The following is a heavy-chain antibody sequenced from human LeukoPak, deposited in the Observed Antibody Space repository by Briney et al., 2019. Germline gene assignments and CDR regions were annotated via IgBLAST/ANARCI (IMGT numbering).Heavy chain of an antibody. V-gene: IGHV1-69*01. CDR2: IIPIFSTA. J-gene: IGHJ6*03. Sequence: GSSVKVSCKASGGTFSSYAISWVRQAPGQGLEWMGGIIPIFSTANYAQKFQGRVTITADESTSTAYMELSSLRSEDTAVYYCARDGYMVRGVINYYYYMDVWGKGTTVTVSS. CDR1: GGTFSSYA. D-gene: IGHD3-10*01. CDR3: ARDGYMVRGVINYYYYMDV.